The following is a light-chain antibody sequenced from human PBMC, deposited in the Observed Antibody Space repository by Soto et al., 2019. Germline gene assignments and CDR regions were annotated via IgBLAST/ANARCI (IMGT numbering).Light chain of an antibody. J-gene: IGKJ1*01. Sequence: EIVLTQSPGTLSLSPGERATLSCRASQRLSNSYLAWYQQKPGQAPRLLIQGASSRATGIPDRFSGSGSGTDFTLTINRLEPEDYAGYYCQQFGSSAWTFGQGTRVELK. CDR3: QQFGSSAWT. CDR2: GAS. CDR1: QRLSNSY. V-gene: IGKV3-20*01.